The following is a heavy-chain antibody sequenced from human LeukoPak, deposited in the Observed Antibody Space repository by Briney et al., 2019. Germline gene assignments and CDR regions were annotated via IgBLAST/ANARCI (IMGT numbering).Heavy chain of an antibody. V-gene: IGHV1-18*01. CDR3: ARGLARKGGIAAVWVWFDP. CDR1: RYTLTSYG. CDR2: ISAD. J-gene: IGHJ5*02. Sequence: ASVKVSCKASRYTLTSYGISGVRQAPGQGVEWMGWISADAQKLQGRVTMTTDTYKSTDYMELRSLRSDDTAVYYCARGLARKGGIAAVWVWFDPWGQGTLVTVSS. D-gene: IGHD6-13*01.